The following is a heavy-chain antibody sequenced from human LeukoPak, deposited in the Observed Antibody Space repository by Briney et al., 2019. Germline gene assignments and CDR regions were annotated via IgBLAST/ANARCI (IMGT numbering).Heavy chain of an antibody. CDR3: AKSLYSSGWYVDS. J-gene: IGHJ4*02. CDR1: GFTFSSYA. D-gene: IGHD6-19*01. CDR2: ISDIGGST. Sequence: GGSLRLSCAASGFTFSSYAISWVRQAPGKGLEWVSTISDIGGSTYYAHSVKGRVTISRDNSRNTLYLQMNSLRAEDTAVYYCAKSLYSSGWYVDSWGQGTLVTVSS. V-gene: IGHV3-23*01.